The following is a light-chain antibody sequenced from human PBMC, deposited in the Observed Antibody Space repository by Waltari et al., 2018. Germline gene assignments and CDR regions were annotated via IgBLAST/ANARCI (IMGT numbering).Light chain of an antibody. CDR1: SSTLGAGYD. CDR3: QSYDSSSVV. CDR2: GNS. V-gene: IGLV1-40*01. Sequence: QSVLTQPPSVSGAPGHRVTSSCTGSSSTLGAGYDVHWYPQLPGTAPKILIYGNSNRPSGVPDRFSGSKSGTSASLAITGLQAEDEADYYCQSYDSSSVVFGGGTKLTVL. J-gene: IGLJ2*01.